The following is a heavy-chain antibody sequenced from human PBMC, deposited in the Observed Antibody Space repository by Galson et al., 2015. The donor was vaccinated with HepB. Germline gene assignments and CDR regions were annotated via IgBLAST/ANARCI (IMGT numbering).Heavy chain of an antibody. V-gene: IGHV3-21*01. Sequence: SLRLSCAVSGFTFSSFSMNWVRQAPGKGLEWVSSISSGSSYMYYIDSVKGRFTISRDNAMNSLYLQMNSLRAEDTAVYYCARALYAGSGTYGGAVVHMDVWGKGTTVTVSS. J-gene: IGHJ6*03. CDR3: ARALYAGSGTYGGAVVHMDV. CDR2: ISSGSSYM. CDR1: GFTFSSFS. D-gene: IGHD3-10*01.